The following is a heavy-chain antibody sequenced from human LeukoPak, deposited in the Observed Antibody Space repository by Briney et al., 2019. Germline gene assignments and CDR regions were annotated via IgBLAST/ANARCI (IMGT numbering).Heavy chain of an antibody. V-gene: IGHV3-23*01. D-gene: IGHD2-2*01. CDR3: AKRPRVVPAAMKDWYFDL. CDR1: GFTFSSYA. J-gene: IGHJ2*01. Sequence: GGSLRLSCAASGFTFSSYAMSWVRQAPGKGLEWVSAISGSGGSTYYADSVKGRFTISRDNSKNTLYLQMNSLRAEDTAVYYCAKRPRVVPAAMKDWYFDLWGRGTPVTVSS. CDR2: ISGSGGST.